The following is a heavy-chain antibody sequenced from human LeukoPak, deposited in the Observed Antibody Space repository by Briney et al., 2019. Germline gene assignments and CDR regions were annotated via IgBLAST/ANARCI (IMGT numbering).Heavy chain of an antibody. CDR1: FYTFISYG. V-gene: IGHV1-18*01. CDR2: ISSYNGNT. CDR3: ASGSSQPSNSCRNYYYCYGMDV. J-gene: IGHJ6*02. Sequence: GAAVKVSCKASFYTFISYGINWVRQAPGQELEGMGWISSYNGNTNYAQHLQDRVTMTTDTSTSTAYMELRGLRSEATAVYYCASGSSQPSNSCRNYYYCYGMDVWGQGNTVTVSS. D-gene: IGHD2-2*01.